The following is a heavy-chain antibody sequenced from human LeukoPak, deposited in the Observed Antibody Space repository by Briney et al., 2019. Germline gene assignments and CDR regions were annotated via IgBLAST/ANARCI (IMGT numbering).Heavy chain of an antibody. CDR1: GGSISSYY. D-gene: IGHD3-3*01. Sequence: SETLSLTCTVSGGSISSYYWGWIRQPPGKGLEWIGIIYHSGSTYYNPSLKSRVTISVDTSKNQFSLKLTSVTAADTAVYYCARSGLVYMDVWGKGTTVTVSS. J-gene: IGHJ6*03. CDR2: IYHSGST. CDR3: ARSGLVYMDV. V-gene: IGHV4-38-2*02.